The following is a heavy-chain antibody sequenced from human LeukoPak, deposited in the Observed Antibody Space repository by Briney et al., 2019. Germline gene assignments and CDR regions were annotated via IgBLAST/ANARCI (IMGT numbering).Heavy chain of an antibody. V-gene: IGHV1-24*01. CDR1: GYMFSELS. CDR3: ARDFGAASGPETFDY. CDR2: FDPVDEET. J-gene: IGHJ4*02. Sequence: ASVKVSCKVSGYMFSELSMHWVRQAPGKGLEWMGSFDPVDEETIYAQKFQGRVTMTTDTSSNTTYMELRNLRSDDAAVYYCARDFGAASGPETFDYWGQGTLVAVSS. D-gene: IGHD1-14*01.